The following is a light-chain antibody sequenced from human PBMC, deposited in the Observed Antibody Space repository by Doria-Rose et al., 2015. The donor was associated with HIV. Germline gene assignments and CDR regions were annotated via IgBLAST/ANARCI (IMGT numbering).Light chain of an antibody. CDR1: QGIRDD. CDR2: AAS. V-gene: IGKV1-6*01. CDR3: LQDYSMYT. J-gene: IGKJ2*01. Sequence: VTITCRASQGIRDDLGWYQHKPGKAPKLLIYAASNLQSGVPSRFTGSGFGTDFTLTINSLQPEDFATYYCLQDYSMYTFGQGTKVDIK.